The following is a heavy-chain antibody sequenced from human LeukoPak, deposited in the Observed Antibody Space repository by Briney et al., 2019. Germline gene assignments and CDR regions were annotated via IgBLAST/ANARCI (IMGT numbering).Heavy chain of an antibody. J-gene: IGHJ4*02. V-gene: IGHV1-2*02. CDR2: INPNSGGT. D-gene: IGHD6-19*01. CDR3: ASVAGIGVDGTPADFDY. CDR1: GYTFTGYY. Sequence: ASVKVSCKASGYTFTGYYMHWVRQAPGQGLEWMGWINPNSGGTNYAQKFQGRVTMTRDTSISTAYMELSRLRSDDTAVYYCASVAGIGVDGTPADFDYWGQGTLVTVSS.